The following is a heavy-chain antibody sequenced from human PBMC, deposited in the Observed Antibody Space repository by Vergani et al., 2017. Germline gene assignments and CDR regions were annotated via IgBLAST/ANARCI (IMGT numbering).Heavy chain of an antibody. V-gene: IGHV4-39*01. CDR2: IYYSGSN. D-gene: IGHD6-19*01. CDR3: ARHSTVEWLVKLGWIDP. J-gene: IGHJ5*02. CDR1: GASIRSSNYY. Sequence: QLQLQESGPGLVKPSATLSLTCSVSGASIRSSNYYWGWIRQPPGKGLEWIASIYYSGSNYYNPSLKSRVTISVVTSKNQFSLKLSSVTAADTAVYFCARHSTVEWLVKLGWIDPWGQGILVTVSS.